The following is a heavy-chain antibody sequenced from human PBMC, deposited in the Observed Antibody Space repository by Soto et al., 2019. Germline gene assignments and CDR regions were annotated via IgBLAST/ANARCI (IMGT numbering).Heavy chain of an antibody. CDR3: VRSSITPRLFMYPFDY. J-gene: IGHJ4*02. CDR1: GGSLSSGDYY. CDR2: IYFDGNT. D-gene: IGHD6-6*01. V-gene: IGHV4-39*01. Sequence: SETLSLTCTVSGGSLSSGDYYWSWIRQPPGKGLECVGNIYFDGNTYYNPSLKSRVTISMDTSKNQVSLRLSSVTAADTAVYYCVRSSITPRLFMYPFDYWGQGTLVTVSS.